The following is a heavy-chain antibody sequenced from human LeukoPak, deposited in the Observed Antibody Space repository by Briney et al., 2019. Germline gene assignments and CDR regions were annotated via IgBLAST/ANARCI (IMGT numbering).Heavy chain of an antibody. CDR1: GYTFTGYY. CDR3: ARDRARRGYRFDY. Sequence: AASVKVSCKASGYTFTGYYMHWVRQAPGQGLEWMGWINPNSGGTNYAQKFQGRVTMTRDTSISTAYMELSRLRSDDTVVYYCARDRARRGYRFDYWGQGTLVTVSS. V-gene: IGHV1-2*02. CDR2: INPNSGGT. J-gene: IGHJ4*02. D-gene: IGHD3-10*01.